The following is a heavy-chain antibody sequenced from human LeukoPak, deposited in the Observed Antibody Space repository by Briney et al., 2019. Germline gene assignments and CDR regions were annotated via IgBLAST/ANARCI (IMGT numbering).Heavy chain of an antibody. CDR3: TASITMVRGVIINPYYFDY. CDR2: ISYDGSNK. V-gene: IGHV3-30*03. J-gene: IGHJ4*02. Sequence: PGRSLRLSCAASGFTFSSYGMHWVRQAPGKGLEWVAVISYDGSNKYYADSVKGRFTISRDNSKNTLYLQMNSLKTEDTAVYYCTASITMVRGVIINPYYFDYWGQGTLVTVSS. CDR1: GFTFSSYG. D-gene: IGHD3-10*01.